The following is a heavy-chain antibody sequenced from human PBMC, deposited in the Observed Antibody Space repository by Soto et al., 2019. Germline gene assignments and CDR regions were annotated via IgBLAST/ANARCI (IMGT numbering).Heavy chain of an antibody. V-gene: IGHV3-23*01. D-gene: IGHD2-15*01. CDR1: GFTFSSYA. CDR2: ISGSGGST. CDR3: AKSYVEDIVVVVAADFDY. J-gene: IGHJ4*02. Sequence: GGSLRLSCAASGFTFSSYAMSWVRQAPGKGLEWVSAISGSGGSTYYADSVKGRFTISRDNSKNTLYLQMNSLRAEDTAVYYCAKSYVEDIVVVVAADFDYWGQGTLVTVSS.